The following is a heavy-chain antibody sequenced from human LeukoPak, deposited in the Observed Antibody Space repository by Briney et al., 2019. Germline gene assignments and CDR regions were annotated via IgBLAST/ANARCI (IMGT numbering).Heavy chain of an antibody. Sequence: SETLSLTCAVYGGSFSGYYWSWIRQPPGKGLEWIGEINHSGSTNYNPSLKSRVTISVDTSKNQFSLKLSSVTAAYTAVYYCARLRRYFDWLLPTDDYWGQGTLVTVSS. V-gene: IGHV4-34*01. CDR2: INHSGST. J-gene: IGHJ4*02. CDR3: ARLRRYFDWLLPTDDY. D-gene: IGHD3-9*01. CDR1: GGSFSGYY.